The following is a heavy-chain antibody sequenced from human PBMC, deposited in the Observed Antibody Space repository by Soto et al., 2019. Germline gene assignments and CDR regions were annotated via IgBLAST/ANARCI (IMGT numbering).Heavy chain of an antibody. CDR2: ISWKSGSI. CDR1: GFTFNNYG. V-gene: IGHV3-9*01. CDR3: AKDSFVTLGVDILNGYGMDV. D-gene: IGHD3-3*01. J-gene: IGHJ6*02. Sequence: PGGSLRLSCAGSGFTFNNYGMHWVRQAPGKGLEWVSGISWKSGSIGYADSVKGRFTISRDNTKKSLYLQMNSLRAEDTALYYCAKDSFVTLGVDILNGYGMDVWGQGTTVTVSS.